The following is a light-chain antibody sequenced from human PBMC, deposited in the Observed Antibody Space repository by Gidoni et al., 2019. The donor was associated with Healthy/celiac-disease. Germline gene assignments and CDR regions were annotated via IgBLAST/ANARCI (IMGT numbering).Light chain of an antibody. CDR1: QSVLYSSNNKNY. V-gene: IGKV4-1*01. CDR2: WAS. J-gene: IGKJ2*01. CDR3: QQYYSTPNT. Sequence: DIVMPQSPDSLAVSLGERATINCKSSQSVLYSSNNKNYLAWYQQKPGQPPKLLISWASTRESGVPDRFSGSGSGTDFTLTISSLQAEDVAVYYCQQYYSTPNTFGQGTKLEIK.